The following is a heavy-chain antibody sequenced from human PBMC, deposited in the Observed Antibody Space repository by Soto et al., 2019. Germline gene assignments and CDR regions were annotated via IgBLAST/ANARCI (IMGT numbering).Heavy chain of an antibody. Sequence: EVQLVESGGGLVKPGGSLRLSYAASGFTFSSYSMNWVRQAPGKGLEWVSCISNSGSYIYSADSLKGRFTISRDNAKNSLYLQMNSLRAEDTAVYYCARDLSYGSGSFDYWGQGTLVTVSS. V-gene: IGHV3-21*02. CDR3: ARDLSYGSGSFDY. J-gene: IGHJ4*02. D-gene: IGHD3-10*01. CDR2: ISNSGSYI. CDR1: GFTFSSYS.